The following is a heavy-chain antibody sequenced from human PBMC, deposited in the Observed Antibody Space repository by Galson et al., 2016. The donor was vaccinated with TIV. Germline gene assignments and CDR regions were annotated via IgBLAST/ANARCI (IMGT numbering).Heavy chain of an antibody. D-gene: IGHD4-17*01. CDR2: IIPIIGIG. Sequence: SVKVSCKASGGTLNSYTISWVRLAPGQGLEWMGRIIPIIGIGNYEKKFQGRVTITADISTSTVYMELSSLRVEDTAVYYCARDWAEVHEYGDTTDYWGQGTLVTVSS. V-gene: IGHV1-69*04. CDR3: ARDWAEVHEYGDTTDY. CDR1: GGTLNSYT. J-gene: IGHJ4*02.